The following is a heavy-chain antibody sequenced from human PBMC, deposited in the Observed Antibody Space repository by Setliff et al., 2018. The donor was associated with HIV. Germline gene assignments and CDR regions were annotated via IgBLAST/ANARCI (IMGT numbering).Heavy chain of an antibody. D-gene: IGHD3-10*01. CDR3: ARQVWYAFDI. V-gene: IGHV3-66*04. J-gene: IGHJ3*02. Sequence: PGGSLRLSCAASGFSFNNFAMSWVRQAPGKGLEWVSIIYSGGSTYYADSVKGRFTISRDNSKNALYLQMNSLRAEDTAVYYCARQVWYAFDIWGQGTMVTVSS. CDR2: IYSGGST. CDR1: GFSFNNFA.